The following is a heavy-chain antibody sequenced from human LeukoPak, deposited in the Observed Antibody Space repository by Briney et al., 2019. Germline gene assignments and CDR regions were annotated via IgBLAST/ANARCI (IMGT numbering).Heavy chain of an antibody. CDR1: GGSISSGSYY. Sequence: TPSQTLSLTCTVSGGSISSGSYYWSWIRQPAGKGLEWIGRIYTSGSTNYNPSLKSRVTMSVDTSKNQFSLKLSSVTAADTAVYYCARVRPHYDILTGYYLPYYYYMDVWGKGTTVTVSS. J-gene: IGHJ6*03. V-gene: IGHV4-61*02. D-gene: IGHD3-9*01. CDR2: IYTSGST. CDR3: ARVRPHYDILTGYYLPYYYYMDV.